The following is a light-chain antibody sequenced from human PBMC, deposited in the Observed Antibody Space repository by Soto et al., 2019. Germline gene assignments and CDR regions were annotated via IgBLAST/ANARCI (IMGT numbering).Light chain of an antibody. CDR3: SSYTNINTRACV. V-gene: IGLV2-14*01. Sequence: QSALTQPPSASGSPGQSVTISCTGTSSDVGAYNYVSWYQQHPGKGPKLMIYEVTDRPSGVSNRFSGSKSGNTASLTISGLQAEDEAEYYCSSYTNINTRACVFGTGTKLTVL. CDR2: EVT. J-gene: IGLJ1*01. CDR1: SSDVGAYNY.